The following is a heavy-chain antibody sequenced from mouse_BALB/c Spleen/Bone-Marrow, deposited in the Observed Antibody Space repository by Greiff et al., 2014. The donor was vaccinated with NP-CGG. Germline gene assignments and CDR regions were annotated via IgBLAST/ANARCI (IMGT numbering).Heavy chain of an antibody. CDR3: ARGAAYGYYLGLAY. CDR1: GYTFTDYN. Sequence: EVQLQQSGPELVKPGASVKISCKASGYTFTDYNMHWVKQSHGKSLEWIGYIYPYNGGTVYIQKFKSKATLTVDNSSSTANMELRSLTSEDSAVYYCARGAAYGYYLGLAYWGQGTLVTVSA. J-gene: IGHJ3*01. CDR2: IYPYNGGT. D-gene: IGHD2-3*01. V-gene: IGHV1S29*02.